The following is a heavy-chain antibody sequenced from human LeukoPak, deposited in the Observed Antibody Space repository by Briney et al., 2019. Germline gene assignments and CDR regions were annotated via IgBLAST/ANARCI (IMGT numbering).Heavy chain of an antibody. V-gene: IGHV3-33*06. CDR1: GFTFSSYG. CDR2: IWYDGSNK. J-gene: IGHJ4*02. CDR3: AKESGSGWSEVDY. Sequence: GGSLRLSCAASGFTFSSYGMHWVRQAPGKGLEWVAVIWYDGSNKYYADSVKGRFTISRDNSKNTLYLQMNSLRAEDTAVYCCAKESGSGWSEVDYWGQGTLATVSS. D-gene: IGHD6-19*01.